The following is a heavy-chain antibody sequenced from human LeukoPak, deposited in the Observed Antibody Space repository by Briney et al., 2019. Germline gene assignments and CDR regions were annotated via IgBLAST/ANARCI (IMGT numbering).Heavy chain of an antibody. D-gene: IGHD3-22*01. Sequence: GGSLRLSCAASGFTFSSYEMNWVRQAPGKGLEWVSYIDVSGSTRYYADSVKGRLTISRDNAKNSLYLQMNSLRAEDTAIYYCARDDSGDSGYFDFWGQGTLVTVSS. V-gene: IGHV3-48*03. CDR3: ARDDSGDSGYFDF. CDR2: IDVSGSTR. CDR1: GFTFSSYE. J-gene: IGHJ5*01.